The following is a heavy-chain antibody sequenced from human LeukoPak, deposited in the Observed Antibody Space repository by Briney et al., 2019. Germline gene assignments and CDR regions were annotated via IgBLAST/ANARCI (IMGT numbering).Heavy chain of an antibody. CDR1: GFTFSNYA. V-gene: IGHV3-23*01. D-gene: IGHD5-24*01. J-gene: IGHJ4*02. Sequence: PGGSLRLSCTASGFTFSNYAMSWVRQAPGKGLVWVSAITSSGGDTYYADSVKGRFTFSRDNSKNTLYLQMTSLRPEDTAIYYCAKAGYNDYAFDYWGQGTLVTVSS. CDR2: ITSSGGDT. CDR3: AKAGYNDYAFDY.